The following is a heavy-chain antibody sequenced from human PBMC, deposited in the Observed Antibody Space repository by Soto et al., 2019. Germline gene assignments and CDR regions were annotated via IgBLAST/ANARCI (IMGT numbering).Heavy chain of an antibody. D-gene: IGHD6-19*01. Sequence: ASVKVSCKASGYTFTSYGISWVGQAPGQGREWMGCISAYNGNTNYAQKLQGRVTMTTDTLTSTAYMELRSLRSDDTAVYYCARWGIAVAGTSYYYYGMDVWAQGATVNVSS. CDR3: ARWGIAVAGTSYYYYGMDV. CDR1: GYTFTSYG. V-gene: IGHV1-18*01. CDR2: ISAYNGNT. J-gene: IGHJ6*02.